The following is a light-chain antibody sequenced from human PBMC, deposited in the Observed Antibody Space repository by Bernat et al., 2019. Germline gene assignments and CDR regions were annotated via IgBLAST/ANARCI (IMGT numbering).Light chain of an antibody. CDR2: ATS. Sequence: EVVLTQSPGTLSLSPGERATLSCRASQSVGSSYLAWYQHKPGQAPRLLIYATSNRATGIPDRFSRRGSGTDFTRTISRLEPEDFAVYFCQQSGNSLFTFGQGTKLEIK. V-gene: IGKV3-20*01. CDR3: QQSGNSLFT. CDR1: QSVGSSY. J-gene: IGKJ2*01.